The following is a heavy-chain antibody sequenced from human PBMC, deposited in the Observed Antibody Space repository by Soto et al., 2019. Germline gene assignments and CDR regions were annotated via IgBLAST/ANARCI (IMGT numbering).Heavy chain of an antibody. D-gene: IGHD3-9*01. CDR1: GDSLSSGVHY. CDR3: ARVDHRGYFATLTDY. V-gene: IGHV4-31*03. CDR2: IYDSVNT. J-gene: IGHJ4*02. Sequence: SETLSLTCTVSGDSLSSGVHYWSWIRHHPGKGLEWIGHIYDSVNTYYSPSLRSRVTISADMSKNQFSLNLRSVTAADTAVYYCARVDHRGYFATLTDYWGQGTLVTVSS.